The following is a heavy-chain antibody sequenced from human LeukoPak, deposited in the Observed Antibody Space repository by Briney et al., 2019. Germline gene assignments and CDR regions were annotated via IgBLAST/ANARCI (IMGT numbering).Heavy chain of an antibody. CDR1: GGSISSYY. V-gene: IGHV4-59*01. Sequence: PSETLSLTCTVSGGSISSYYWSWIRQPPGKGLEWIGYIYYSGSTNYNPSLKSRVTISVDTSKNQFSLKLSSVTAADTAVYYCAGGDYLGFFDYWGQGTLVTVSS. CDR2: IYYSGST. CDR3: AGGDYLGFFDY. J-gene: IGHJ4*02. D-gene: IGHD4-17*01.